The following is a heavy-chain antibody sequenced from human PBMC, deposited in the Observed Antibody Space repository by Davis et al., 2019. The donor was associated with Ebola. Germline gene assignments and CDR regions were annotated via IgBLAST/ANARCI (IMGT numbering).Heavy chain of an antibody. CDR2: VSYSGNT. V-gene: IGHV4-59*08. Sequence: PSETLSLTCIVSGDSITRYYWSWIRQPPGKGLDWIGYVSYSGNTNYNPSLKSRVTISRDTSKNQFSLKLNSVTAADTAVYYCARHVEGWGSDYWGQGTLVIVSS. CDR3: ARHVEGWGSDY. D-gene: IGHD3-16*01. J-gene: IGHJ4*02. CDR1: GDSITRYY.